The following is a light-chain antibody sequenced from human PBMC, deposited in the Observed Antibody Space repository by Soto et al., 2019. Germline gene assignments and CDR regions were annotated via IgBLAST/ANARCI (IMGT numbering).Light chain of an antibody. V-gene: IGKV1-12*01. CDR3: QQANSFPLT. Sequence: DIQMTQSPSSVSASVGDRVTITCRASQAISSLLAWYQQKPGKAPNLLLHTASSLQSGVPSRFSGSGSGTDFSLTISSLQPEDFATYYCQQANSFPLTFGGGTKVEIK. J-gene: IGKJ4*01. CDR1: QAISSL. CDR2: TAS.